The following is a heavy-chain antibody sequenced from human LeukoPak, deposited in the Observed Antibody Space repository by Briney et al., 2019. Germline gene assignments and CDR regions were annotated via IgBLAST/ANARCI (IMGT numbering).Heavy chain of an antibody. CDR3: ARVMIIVVRGTIVDYYYYMDV. CDR1: GYTFTSYG. CDR2: ISADNGDT. Sequence: GASVKVSCKASGYTFTSYGISWVRQAPGQGLEWMGWISADNGDTNSAQKFQGRVTMTTDTSTSIAYMELRSLRSDDTAVYYCARVMIIVVRGTIVDYYYYMDVWGKGTTVTISS. V-gene: IGHV1-18*01. J-gene: IGHJ6*03. D-gene: IGHD3-10*01.